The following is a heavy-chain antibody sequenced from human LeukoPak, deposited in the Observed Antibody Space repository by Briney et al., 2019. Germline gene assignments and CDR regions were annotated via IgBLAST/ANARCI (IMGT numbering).Heavy chain of an antibody. J-gene: IGHJ3*02. V-gene: IGHV4-39*01. CDR3: ARGHPRFAFDI. CDR1: SASINSSPYF. Sequence: PSETLSLTCTVSSASINSSPYFWAWIRQSPGKGLEWIGSFSYSGTTYYNPSLKSRVTISVDTSKNQFSLKLNSVTAADTAVYYCARGHPRFAFDIWGQGTMVTVSS. CDR2: FSYSGTT.